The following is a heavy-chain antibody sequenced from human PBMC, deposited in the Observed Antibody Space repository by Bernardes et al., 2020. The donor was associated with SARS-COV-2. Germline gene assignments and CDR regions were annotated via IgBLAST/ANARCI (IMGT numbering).Heavy chain of an antibody. CDR2: IYYSGST. J-gene: IGHJ3*02. V-gene: IGHV4-61*01. CDR3: SRGEDSPDAFDI. D-gene: IGHD3-22*01. Sequence: SETLSLTCTVSGGSVSSGSYYWSWIRQPPGKGLEWIAYIYYSGSTSYNPSLKSRVTISVDTSKNQFSLKPSSVTAADTAVYYCSRGEDSPDAFDIWGQGTMVTVSS. CDR1: GGSVSSGSYY.